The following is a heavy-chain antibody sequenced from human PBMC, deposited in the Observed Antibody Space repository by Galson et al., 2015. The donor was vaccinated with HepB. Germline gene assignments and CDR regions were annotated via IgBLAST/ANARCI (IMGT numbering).Heavy chain of an antibody. J-gene: IGHJ3*02. CDR1: GFTFSSYG. CDR3: AKGGDSSSWYDDAFDI. CDR2: ISYDGSNK. V-gene: IGHV3-30*18. D-gene: IGHD6-13*01. Sequence: SLRLSCAASGFTFSSYGMHWVRQAPGKGLEWVAVISYDGSNKYYADSVKGRFTISRDNSKNTLYLQMNSLRAEDTAVYYCAKGGDSSSWYDDAFDIWGQGTMVTVSS.